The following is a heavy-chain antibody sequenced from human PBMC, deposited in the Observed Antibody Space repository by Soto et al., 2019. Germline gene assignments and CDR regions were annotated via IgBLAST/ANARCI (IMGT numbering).Heavy chain of an antibody. CDR3: ARSGEYSGSYLYYYYVMDV. J-gene: IGHJ6*02. V-gene: IGHV3-33*01. Sequence: PGGSLRLSCAASGFPFSSYGMHWVRQAPGKGLGWVAVIWYDGSNTYYADSVKGRFTISRDNSKNTLYLQMNSLRAEDTAVYYCARSGEYSGSYLYYYYVMDVWGQGTTFTVSS. D-gene: IGHD1-26*01. CDR1: GFPFSSYG. CDR2: IWYDGSNT.